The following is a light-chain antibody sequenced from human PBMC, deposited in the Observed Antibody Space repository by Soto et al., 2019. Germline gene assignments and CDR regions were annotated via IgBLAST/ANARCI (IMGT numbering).Light chain of an antibody. CDR3: QHYDSYPIT. V-gene: IGKV1-5*01. Sequence: DIQMTQSPSTLSASVGDRVTITCRASQSISGWLAWYQQRPGKAPNLLIVDVSSLESGVPSRFSGSGDGTEFTRTISSLQPDDVATYYCQHYDSYPITFGQGTRLEIK. J-gene: IGKJ5*01. CDR2: DVS. CDR1: QSISGW.